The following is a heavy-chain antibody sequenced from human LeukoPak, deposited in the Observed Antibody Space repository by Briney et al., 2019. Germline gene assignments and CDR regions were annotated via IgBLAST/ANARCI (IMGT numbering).Heavy chain of an antibody. Sequence: SETLSLTCTVSGGSISSSSYYWGWIRQPPGKGLEWMGNIYYSGSTNYNPSLKSRVTISVDTSKNQFSLKLSSVTAADTAVCYCARSLYYYGSDSFDIWGQGTMVTVSS. D-gene: IGHD3-10*01. CDR3: ARSLYYYGSDSFDI. V-gene: IGHV4-39*07. CDR1: GGSISSSSYY. J-gene: IGHJ3*02. CDR2: IYYSGST.